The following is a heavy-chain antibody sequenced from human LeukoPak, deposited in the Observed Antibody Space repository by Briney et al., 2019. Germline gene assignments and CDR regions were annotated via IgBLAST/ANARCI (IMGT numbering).Heavy chain of an antibody. J-gene: IGHJ4*02. CDR2: IYAGGTT. CDR1: GFIVSSNY. D-gene: IGHD6-6*01. CDR3: ARVPYSSSSLSYFDY. Sequence: PGGSLRLSCAASGFIVSSNYMGWVRQASGKGLEWVSLIYAGGTTYYATSVKGRFTLSRDSSKNTLYLQMNSLRADDTAVYFCARVPYSSSSLSYFDYWGQGTLVTVSS. V-gene: IGHV3-53*01.